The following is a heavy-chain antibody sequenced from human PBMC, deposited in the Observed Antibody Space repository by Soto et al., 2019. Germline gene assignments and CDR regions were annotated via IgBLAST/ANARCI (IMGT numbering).Heavy chain of an antibody. CDR1: GFTFSSYS. V-gene: IGHV3-23*01. D-gene: IGHD3-10*01. Sequence: EVQLTESGGGLVQPGGSLRLSCAASGFTFSSYSMTWVRQAPGKGLEWVSGISDSGGNTWYADSVKGRFTISRDNSKNQLFLQMNSLRAEDTAVYFCSKWSGFGDAWGQGTLVTVSS. J-gene: IGHJ5*02. CDR2: ISDSGGNT. CDR3: SKWSGFGDA.